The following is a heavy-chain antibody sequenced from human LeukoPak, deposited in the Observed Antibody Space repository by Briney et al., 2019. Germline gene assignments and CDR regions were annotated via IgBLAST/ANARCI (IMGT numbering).Heavy chain of an antibody. Sequence: ASVKVPCKASGYTFSNHGISWVRQAPGQGLEWMGWISGYNGQTEYAQKFQGRVTLTTDTSTSTAYMEVRSLTSDDTAVYYCARDIGVSQFDYWGQGTLVTVSS. V-gene: IGHV1-18*01. J-gene: IGHJ4*02. CDR2: ISGYNGQT. CDR3: ARDIGVSQFDY. CDR1: GYTFSNHG. D-gene: IGHD3-10*01.